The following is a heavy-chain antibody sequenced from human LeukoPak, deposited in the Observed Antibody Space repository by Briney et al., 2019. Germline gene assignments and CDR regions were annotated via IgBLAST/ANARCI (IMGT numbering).Heavy chain of an antibody. CDR2: IYYSGST. CDR1: GGSISSYY. CDR3: ARLAAVPKPSYWYFDL. Sequence: SETLSLTCTVSGGSISSYYWSWIRQPPGKGLEWIGYIYYSGSTNYNPSLKSRVTISVDTSKNQFSLKLSSVTAADTAVYYCARLAAVPKPSYWYFDLWGRGTLVTVSS. D-gene: IGHD6-13*01. V-gene: IGHV4-59*01. J-gene: IGHJ2*01.